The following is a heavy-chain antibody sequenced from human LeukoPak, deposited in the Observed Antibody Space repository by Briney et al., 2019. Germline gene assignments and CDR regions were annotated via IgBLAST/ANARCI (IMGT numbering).Heavy chain of an antibody. CDR1: GGTFSSYA. Sequence: ASVKVSCKASGGTFSSYAISWVRQAPGQGLEWMGGIIPIFGTANYAQKFQGRVTITADESTSTAYMELSSLRSEDTAVYYCALTRPTTVVRSYYYYGMDVWGQRTTVTVSS. J-gene: IGHJ6*02. V-gene: IGHV1-69*13. D-gene: IGHD4-23*01. CDR3: ALTRPTTVVRSYYYYGMDV. CDR2: IIPIFGTA.